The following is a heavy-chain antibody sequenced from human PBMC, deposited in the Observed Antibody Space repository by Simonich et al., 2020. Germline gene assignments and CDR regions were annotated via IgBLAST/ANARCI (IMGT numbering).Heavy chain of an antibody. D-gene: IGHD1-26*01. V-gene: IGHV3-21*01. J-gene: IGHJ3*02. CDR3: ARGIVGASGAFDI. CDR2: IRSSSIYK. CDR1: GFTFSSYS. Sequence: EVQLVESGGGLVKPGGSLRLSCAASGFTFSSYSMNWVRQAPWKGVEWVSSIRSSSIYKYYADSGKGRFTISRDNAKNSLYLQMNSLRAEDTAVYYCARGIVGASGAFDIWGQGTMVTVSS.